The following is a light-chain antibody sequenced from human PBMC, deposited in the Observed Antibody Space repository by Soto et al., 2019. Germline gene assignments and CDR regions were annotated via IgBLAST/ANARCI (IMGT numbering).Light chain of an antibody. CDR3: GTWDSSLSAPV. CDR2: ENN. Sequence: QSVLTQPPSVSAAPGQKVTLSCSGSSSNIGNNYVSWYQQLPGTAPKLLIYENNKRPSGIPDRFSGSKSGTSATLGITGLQTGDEADYYCGTWDSSLSAPVFGGGTKLTVL. V-gene: IGLV1-51*02. J-gene: IGLJ2*01. CDR1: SSNIGNNY.